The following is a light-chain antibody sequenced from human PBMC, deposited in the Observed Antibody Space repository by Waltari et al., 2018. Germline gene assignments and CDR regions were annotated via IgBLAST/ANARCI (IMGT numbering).Light chain of an antibody. V-gene: IGLV2-23*01. J-gene: IGLJ2*01. CDR2: ENS. CDR3: CSYAGTTL. Sequence: QSALTQPASVSGSPGQSLTISCTGTSSDVGNFILVSWYQQHPGKAPKLVIYENSKRPSGVSSRFSGSRSGNAASLTVSGLQAEDEAVYYCCSYAGTTLFGGGTKLTVL. CDR1: SSDVGNFIL.